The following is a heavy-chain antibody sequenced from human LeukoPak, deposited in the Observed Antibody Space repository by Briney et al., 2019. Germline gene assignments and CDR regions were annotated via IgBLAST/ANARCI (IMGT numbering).Heavy chain of an antibody. D-gene: IGHD3-3*01. Sequence: GGSLGLSCAASGFTFSSYAMSWVRQAPGKGLEWVSAISGSGGSTYYADSVKGRFTISRDNSKNTLYLQMNSLRAEDTAVYYCAKSVGIFGVVDAFDIWGQGTMVTVSS. V-gene: IGHV3-23*01. CDR3: AKSVGIFGVVDAFDI. J-gene: IGHJ3*02. CDR2: ISGSGGST. CDR1: GFTFSSYA.